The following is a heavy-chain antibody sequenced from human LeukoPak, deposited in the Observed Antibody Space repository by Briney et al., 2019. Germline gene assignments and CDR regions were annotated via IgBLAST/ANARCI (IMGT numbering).Heavy chain of an antibody. Sequence: SETLSLTCAVYGGSFSGYYWSWIRQPPGKGLEWFGEINHSGSTNYNPSLKRRVTISVDTSKNHFSLKLSSVTAAVTGVYYCARSGGSITMVRGDMGGGKTTSNWFDPWGQGTLVTVSS. D-gene: IGHD3-10*01. V-gene: IGHV4-34*01. CDR1: GGSFSGYY. CDR3: ARSGGSITMVRGDMGGGKTTSNWFDP. J-gene: IGHJ5*02. CDR2: INHSGST.